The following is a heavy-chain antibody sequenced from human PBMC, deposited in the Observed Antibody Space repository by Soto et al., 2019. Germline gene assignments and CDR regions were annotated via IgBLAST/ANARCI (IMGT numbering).Heavy chain of an antibody. Sequence: SETLSLTCTVSGASVKISNYFWGCIRQPPGKGLEFVGSVHSSGGTYYNPSLKSRATVSVDTSKNQFSLRLKSVTGTDTAVYYCGRLAEAATGHFDFDFWGQGTLVTVSS. D-gene: IGHD2-15*01. CDR2: VHSSGGT. CDR1: GASVKISNYF. CDR3: GRLAEAATGHFDFDF. V-gene: IGHV4-39*01. J-gene: IGHJ4*02.